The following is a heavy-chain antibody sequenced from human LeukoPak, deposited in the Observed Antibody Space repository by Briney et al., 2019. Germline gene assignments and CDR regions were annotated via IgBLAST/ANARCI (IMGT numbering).Heavy chain of an antibody. CDR1: GFTFSNYA. V-gene: IGHV3-23*01. J-gene: IGHJ4*02. CDR2: ISGSGGST. Sequence: PGGSLRLSCAASGFTFSNYAMSWVRQAPGKGLEWVSAISGSGGSTYYADSVKGRFTISRDNSKNTLYLQMNSLRAEGTAVYYCAKEKEPMVRGVMEFWGQGTLVTVSS. CDR3: AKEKEPMVRGVMEF. D-gene: IGHD3-10*01.